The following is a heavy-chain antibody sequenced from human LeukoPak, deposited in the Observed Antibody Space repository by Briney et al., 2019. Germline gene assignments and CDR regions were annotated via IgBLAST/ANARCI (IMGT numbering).Heavy chain of an antibody. CDR3: ARTGGLDSSGYDY. D-gene: IGHD3-22*01. J-gene: IGHJ4*02. CDR1: GGFFSGYY. V-gene: IGHV4-34*01. Sequence: SETLSLTCAVYGGFFSGYYWSWIRQPPGKGLEWIGEINHSGSTNYNPSLKSRVTISVDTSKNQFSLKLSSVTAADTAVYYCARTGGLDSSGYDYWGQGTLVTVSS. CDR2: INHSGST.